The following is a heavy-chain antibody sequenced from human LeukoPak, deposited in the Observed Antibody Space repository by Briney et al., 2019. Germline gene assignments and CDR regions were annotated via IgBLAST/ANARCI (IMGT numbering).Heavy chain of an antibody. Sequence: PETLSLTCTVSGGSISSYYWSWIRQPPGKGLEWIGYIYYSGSTNYNPSLKSRVTISVDTSKNQFSLKLSSVTAADTAVYYCARATMVRGVTGYYYYGMDVWGQGTTVTVSS. CDR1: GGSISSYY. D-gene: IGHD3-10*01. CDR3: ARATMVRGVTGYYYYGMDV. V-gene: IGHV4-59*08. CDR2: IYYSGST. J-gene: IGHJ6*02.